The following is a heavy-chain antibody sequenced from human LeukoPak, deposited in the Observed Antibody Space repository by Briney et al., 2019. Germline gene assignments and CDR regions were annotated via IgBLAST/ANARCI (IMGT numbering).Heavy chain of an antibody. CDR2: INPSRGDT. D-gene: IGHD3-9*01. CDR1: GYTFGAYF. Sequence: RASVTVSCKTSGYTFGAYFIHWVRQAPGQGLEWIGRINPSRGDTDYAEKFQDWVTMTRDTSINTVYMDLSRLKSDDTAIYYCARESRHFDGWGGMDGWGKGTTVTVSS. CDR3: ARESRHFDGWGGMDG. V-gene: IGHV1-2*04. J-gene: IGHJ6*04.